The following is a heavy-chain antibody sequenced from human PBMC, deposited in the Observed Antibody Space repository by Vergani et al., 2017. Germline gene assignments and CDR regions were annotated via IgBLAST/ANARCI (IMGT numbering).Heavy chain of an antibody. D-gene: IGHD1-26*01. V-gene: IGHV4-38-2*02. CDR3: ARDRGGSPR. CDR1: GYSISSGYY. CDR2: IYHSGST. Sequence: QVQLQESGPGLVKPSETLSLTCAVSGYSISSGYYWGWIRQPPGKGLEWIGSIYHSGSTYYNPSLKSRVTISVDTSKNQFSLKLSSVTDADTAVYYCARDRGGSPRWGQGTLVTVSS. J-gene: IGHJ4*02.